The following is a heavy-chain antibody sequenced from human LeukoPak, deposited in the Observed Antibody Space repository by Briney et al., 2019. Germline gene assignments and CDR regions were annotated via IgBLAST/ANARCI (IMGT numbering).Heavy chain of an antibody. CDR3: ARTLSRYCSGGSCQQYNWFDP. V-gene: IGHV1-69*05. Sequence: GSSVKVSCKASGGTFISYAISWVRQAPGQGLEWMGGIIPIFGTANYAQKFQGRVTITTDESTSTAYMELSSLRSGDTAVYYCARTLSRYCSGGSCQQYNWFDPWGQGTLVTVSS. D-gene: IGHD2-15*01. CDR1: GGTFISYA. CDR2: IIPIFGTA. J-gene: IGHJ5*02.